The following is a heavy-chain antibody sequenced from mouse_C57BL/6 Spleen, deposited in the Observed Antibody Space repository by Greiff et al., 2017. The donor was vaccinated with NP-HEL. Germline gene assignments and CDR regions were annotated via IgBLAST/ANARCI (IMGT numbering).Heavy chain of an antibody. V-gene: IGHV5-16*01. Sequence: VQLKESEGGLVQPGSSMKLSCTASGFTFSDYYMAWVRQVPEKGLEWVANINYDGSSTYYLDSLKSRFIISRDNAKNILYLQMSSLKSEDTATYYCARATAQAGNYFDYWGQGTTLTVSS. D-gene: IGHD3-2*02. CDR1: GFTFSDYY. CDR3: ARATAQAGNYFDY. CDR2: INYDGSST. J-gene: IGHJ2*01.